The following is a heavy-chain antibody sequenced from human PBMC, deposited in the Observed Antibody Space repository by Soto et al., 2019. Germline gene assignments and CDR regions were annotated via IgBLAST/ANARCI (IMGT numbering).Heavy chain of an antibody. V-gene: IGHV3-23*01. D-gene: IGHD3-10*01. CDR1: GFTFSSYA. CDR2: ISGSGGST. CDR3: AKAEFDYSYGMDV. J-gene: IGHJ6*02. Sequence: PGGSLRLSCEVSGFTFSSYAMSWVRQAPGKGLEWVSVISGSGGSTYYADSVKGRFTISRDNSKNTLYLQMNSLRAEDTAVYYCAKAEFDYSYGMDVWGQGTTVTVSS.